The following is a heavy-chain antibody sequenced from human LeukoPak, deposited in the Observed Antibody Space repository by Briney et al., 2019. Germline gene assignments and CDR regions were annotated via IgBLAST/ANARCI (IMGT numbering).Heavy chain of an antibody. Sequence: PGGSLRLSCAASGFTFSSYAMHWVRQAPGKGLEWVAVISYDGSNKYYADSVKGRFTISRDNSKNTLYLQMNSLRAEDTAVYYCAKPMYYYDSSGYYPLGNAFDIWGQGTMVTVSS. V-gene: IGHV3-30-3*02. CDR3: AKPMYYYDSSGYYPLGNAFDI. J-gene: IGHJ3*02. CDR1: GFTFSSYA. CDR2: ISYDGSNK. D-gene: IGHD3-22*01.